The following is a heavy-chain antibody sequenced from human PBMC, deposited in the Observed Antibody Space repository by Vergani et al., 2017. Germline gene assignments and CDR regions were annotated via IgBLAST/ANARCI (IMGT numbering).Heavy chain of an antibody. CDR1: GYTFTSYY. V-gene: IGHV1-46*01. D-gene: IGHD5-12*01. J-gene: IGHJ5*02. Sequence: QVQLVQSGAEVKKPGASVKVSCKASGYTFTSYYMHWVRQAPGQGLEWMGIINPSGGSTSYAQKFQGRVTMTRDTSTSTVYMELSSLRSEDTAVYYCARVVSGYAIWDWFDPWGQGTLVTVSS. CDR3: ARVVSGYAIWDWFDP. CDR2: INPSGGST.